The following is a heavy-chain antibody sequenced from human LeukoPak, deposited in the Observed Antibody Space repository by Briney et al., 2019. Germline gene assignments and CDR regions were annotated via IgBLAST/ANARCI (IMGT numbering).Heavy chain of an antibody. CDR2: ISSSSSYI. CDR1: GFTFSSYS. J-gene: IGHJ3*02. V-gene: IGHV3-21*01. Sequence: PGGSLRLSCAASGFTFSSYSMNWVRQAPGKGLEWVSSISSSSSYIYYADSVKGRFTISRDNAKNSLYLQMNSLRAEDTAVYYCARDGVGVVVPAANNAFDIWGQGTMVTVSS. D-gene: IGHD2-2*01. CDR3: ARDGVGVVVPAANNAFDI.